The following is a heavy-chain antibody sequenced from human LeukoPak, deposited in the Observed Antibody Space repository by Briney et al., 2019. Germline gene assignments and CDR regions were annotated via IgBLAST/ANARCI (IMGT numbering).Heavy chain of an antibody. CDR2: FIIIFGTA. V-gene: IGHV1-69*01. CDR1: AGTFSSYA. Sequence: SVKLSCKSSAGTFSSYAISWVRHAPGQGLEWMWGFIIIFGTANNAQKFQGRGTITADESTSTAYMELSSLRSEDTAVYYCARESSGSYYKSNFDYWGQGTLVTVSS. CDR3: ARESSGSYYKSNFDY. J-gene: IGHJ4*02. D-gene: IGHD3-10*01.